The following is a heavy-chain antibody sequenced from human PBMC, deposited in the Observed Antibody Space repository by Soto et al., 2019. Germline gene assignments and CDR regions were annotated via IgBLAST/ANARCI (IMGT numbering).Heavy chain of an antibody. CDR3: TGGYNFDY. V-gene: IGHV4-30-2*02. D-gene: IGHD5-12*01. J-gene: IGHJ4*01. CDR2: IYHSATT. CDR1: GGSISSGGYS. Sequence: SETLSLTCAVSGGSISSGGYSWSWIRQPPGKGLEWIGYIYHSATTNYNPSLKSRVTMSLDRSKNQFSLKLTSVTAADTAVYYCTGGYNFDYWGQGTLVTVSS.